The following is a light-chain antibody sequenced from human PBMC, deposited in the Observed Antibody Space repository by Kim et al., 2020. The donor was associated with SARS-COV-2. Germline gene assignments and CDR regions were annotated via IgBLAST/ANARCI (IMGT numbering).Light chain of an antibody. CDR1: QSVSSSY. Sequence: EIVLTQSPGTLSLSPGERATLSCRASQSVSSSYLAWYQQKPGQAPRLLIYGASSRATGIPDRCSGSGSGTDFTLTISRLEPEDFAVYYCQQYGSSPLTFGGGTKVDIK. V-gene: IGKV3-20*01. J-gene: IGKJ4*01. CDR2: GAS. CDR3: QQYGSSPLT.